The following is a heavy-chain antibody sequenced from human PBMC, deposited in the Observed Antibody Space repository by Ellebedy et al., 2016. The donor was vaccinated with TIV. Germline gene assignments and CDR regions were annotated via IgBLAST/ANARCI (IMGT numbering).Heavy chain of an antibody. V-gene: IGHV5-51*01. D-gene: IGHD5-24*01. J-gene: IGHJ4*02. CDR2: IYPGNSDT. CDR3: ARHRGRDGYSFDY. Sequence: GESLKISXKGSGYSFPNYWIGWVRHMPGKGLEWMGIIYPGNSDTRYSPSFQGQVTISDDKSISTAYLQWSSLKASDTAMYYCARHRGRDGYSFDYWGQGTLVTVSS. CDR1: GYSFPNYW.